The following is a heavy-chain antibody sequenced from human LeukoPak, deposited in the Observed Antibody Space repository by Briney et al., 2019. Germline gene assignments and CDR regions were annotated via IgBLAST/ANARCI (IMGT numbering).Heavy chain of an antibody. D-gene: IGHD4-17*01. Sequence: KPSETLSLTCAVSGGSFSGYYWTWIRRPPGKGLEWIGEINHSGSANYNPSLKSRVTISLDTSKNQFSLKLSSVTAADTAVYYCARGQGTVTTHWGQGTLVTVSS. CDR1: GGSFSGYY. CDR2: INHSGSA. CDR3: ARGQGTVTTH. J-gene: IGHJ4*02. V-gene: IGHV4-34*01.